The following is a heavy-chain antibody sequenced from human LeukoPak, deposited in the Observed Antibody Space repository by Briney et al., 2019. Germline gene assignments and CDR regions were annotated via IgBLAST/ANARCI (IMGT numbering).Heavy chain of an antibody. CDR2: IYIDGTT. Sequence: GGSLRLSCAASGFIVSHNYMTWVRQAPGKGLEWISVIYIDGTTCYADSVKGRFTISRDQANNTLYLQMNTLRDEDTAVYYCARGPRYSFYWGQGTLVSVSS. CDR3: ARGPRYSFY. D-gene: IGHD6-13*01. J-gene: IGHJ4*02. CDR1: GFIVSHNY. V-gene: IGHV3-53*01.